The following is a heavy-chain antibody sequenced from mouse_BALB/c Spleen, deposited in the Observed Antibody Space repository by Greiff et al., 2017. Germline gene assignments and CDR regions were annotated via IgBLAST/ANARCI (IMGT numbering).Heavy chain of an antibody. V-gene: IGHV1-39*01. CDR1: GYSFTDYI. J-gene: IGHJ3*01. CDR3: AREGYDGGLAY. Sequence: EVQLQQTGPELVKPGASVKISCKASGYSFTDYIMLWVKQSHGKSLEWIGNINPYYGSTSYNLKFKGKATLTVDKSSSTAYMQLNSLTSEDSAVYYCAREGYDGGLAYWGQGTLVTVSA. CDR2: INPYYGST. D-gene: IGHD2-2*01.